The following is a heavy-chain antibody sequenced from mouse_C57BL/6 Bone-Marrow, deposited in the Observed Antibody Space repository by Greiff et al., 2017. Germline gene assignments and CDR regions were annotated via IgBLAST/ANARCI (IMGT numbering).Heavy chain of an antibody. J-gene: IGHJ1*03. Sequence: QVQLQQPGAELVMPGASVKLSCKASGYTFTSYWMHWVKQRPGQGLEWIGEIDPSDSYTNYNQKFKGKSTLTVDKSSSTAYMQLSSLTSEDSAVYDCAVYYGGSYGYFDVWGTGTTVTVSA. CDR3: AVYYGGSYGYFDV. CDR2: IDPSDSYT. CDR1: GYTFTSYW. D-gene: IGHD1-1*01. V-gene: IGHV1-69*01.